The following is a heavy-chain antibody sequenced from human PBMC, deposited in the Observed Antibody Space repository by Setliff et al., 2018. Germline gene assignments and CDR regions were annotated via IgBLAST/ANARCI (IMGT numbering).Heavy chain of an antibody. J-gene: IGHJ3*02. Sequence: KPSETLSLTCTVSGGSISSYYWSWIRQSPGKGLEWIGYTYNSGSTNYNPSVKSRVTISVDTSKNQVSLKLTSLTAADTAVYYCARDLNRWFGEFAFDIWGQGTMVTVSS. CDR1: GGSISSYY. V-gene: IGHV4-59*01. D-gene: IGHD3-10*01. CDR3: ARDLNRWFGEFAFDI. CDR2: TYNSGST.